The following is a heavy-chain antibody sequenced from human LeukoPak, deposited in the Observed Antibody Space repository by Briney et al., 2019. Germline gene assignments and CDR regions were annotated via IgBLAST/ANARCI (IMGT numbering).Heavy chain of an antibody. CDR2: ISAYNGKT. CDR3: ARGRGTMVRGPLVDY. D-gene: IGHD3-10*01. CDR1: GYTFTSYG. V-gene: IGHV1-18*04. Sequence: ASLKDSSKASGYTFTSYGISWVRQAPGQGREWMGWISAYNGKTNYTQKLQGRVTMTTDTSTSTAYMELRSLRADDTAVYYCARGRGTMVRGPLVDYWGQGTLVTVSS. J-gene: IGHJ4*02.